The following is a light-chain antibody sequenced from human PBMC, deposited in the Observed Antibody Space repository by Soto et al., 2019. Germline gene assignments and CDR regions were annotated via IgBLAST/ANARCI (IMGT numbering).Light chain of an antibody. Sequence: EIVLTQSPGTLSLSPGERGTLSCRASQSVSSNYLAWYQQKPGQAPRLLIYGASTRATGIPARFSGSGSGTDFTLTISRLEPEDFAVYYCQQCGSSSTFGQGTRLEIK. CDR3: QQCGSSST. CDR2: GAS. J-gene: IGKJ5*01. V-gene: IGKV3-20*01. CDR1: QSVSSNY.